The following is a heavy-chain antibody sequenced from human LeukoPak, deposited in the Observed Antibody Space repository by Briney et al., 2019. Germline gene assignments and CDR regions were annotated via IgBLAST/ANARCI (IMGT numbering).Heavy chain of an antibody. V-gene: IGHV3-21*01. CDR2: ISSSSSYI. J-gene: IGHJ4*02. CDR3: ARASVGTTPS. D-gene: IGHD1-1*01. CDR1: GFTFSSYS. Sequence: PGGSLRLSCAASGFTFSSYSMNWVRQAPGKGLEWVSSISSSSSYIYYADSVKGRFAISRDNAKNSLYLQMNSLRAEDTAVYYRARASVGTTPSWGQGTLVTVSS.